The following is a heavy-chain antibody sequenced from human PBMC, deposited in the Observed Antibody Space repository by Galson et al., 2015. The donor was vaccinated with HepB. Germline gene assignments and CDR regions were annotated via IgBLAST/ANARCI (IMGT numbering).Heavy chain of an antibody. J-gene: IGHJ4*02. CDR2: ISYDGSNK. V-gene: IGHV3-30*18. Sequence: SLRLSCAASGFTFSSYGMHWVRQAPGKGLEWVAVISYDGSNKYYADSVKGRFTISRDNSKNTLYLQMNSLRAEDTAVYYCAKDEGGYEYYYDSSGYYSHNAFDYWGQGTLVTVSS. CDR1: GFTFSSYG. CDR3: AKDEGGYEYYYDSSGYYSHNAFDY. D-gene: IGHD3-22*01.